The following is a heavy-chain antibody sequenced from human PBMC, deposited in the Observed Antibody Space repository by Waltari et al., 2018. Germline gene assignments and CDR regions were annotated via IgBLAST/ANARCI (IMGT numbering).Heavy chain of an antibody. J-gene: IGHJ6*03. Sequence: EVKLLESGGGLVQPGGSLRLSCAASGFTFSSYAMSWVRQAPGKGLEWVSAISGSGGSTYYADSVKGRFTISRDNSKNTLYLQMNSLRAEDTAVYYCAITSGALGYCSSTSCHAMDVWGKGTTVTISS. CDR3: AITSGALGYCSSTSCHAMDV. CDR1: GFTFSSYA. V-gene: IGHV3-23*01. D-gene: IGHD2-2*01. CDR2: ISGSGGST.